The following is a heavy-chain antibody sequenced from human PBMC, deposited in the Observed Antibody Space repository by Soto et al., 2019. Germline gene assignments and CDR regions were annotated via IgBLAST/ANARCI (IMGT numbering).Heavy chain of an antibody. CDR2: ISGSGDST. Sequence: EVQLLESGGGLVQPGGSLRLSCAASGFTFSSYAMRWVRQAPVKGLEWVSAISGSGDSTYYADSVKGRFTISRDNSKNTLYLQMNSRRGEDPAVYYCASRGSGSYYDYWGQGTLVTVSS. CDR1: GFTFSSYA. D-gene: IGHD1-26*01. CDR3: ASRGSGSYYDY. J-gene: IGHJ4*02. V-gene: IGHV3-23*01.